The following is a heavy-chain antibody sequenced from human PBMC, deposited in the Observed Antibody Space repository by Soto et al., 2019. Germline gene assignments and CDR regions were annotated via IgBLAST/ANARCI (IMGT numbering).Heavy chain of an antibody. Sequence: GGSLRLSCAASEFTFDDYTMHWVRQAPGKGLEWVSLISWDGGSTYYADSVKGRFTISRDNSKNSLYLQMNSLRTEDTALYYCAKVNKIGYCSGGSCYGMDVWGQGTTVTVS. CDR3: AKVNKIGYCSGGSCYGMDV. J-gene: IGHJ6*02. CDR2: ISWDGGST. V-gene: IGHV3-43*01. CDR1: EFTFDDYT. D-gene: IGHD2-15*01.